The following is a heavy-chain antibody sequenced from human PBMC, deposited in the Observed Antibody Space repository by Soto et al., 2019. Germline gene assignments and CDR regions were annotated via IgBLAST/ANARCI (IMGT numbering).Heavy chain of an antibody. J-gene: IGHJ4*02. Sequence: SETLSLTCTVSGGSISSYYWSWIRQPPGKGLEWIGYIYYSGSTNYNPSLKSRVTISVDTSKNQFSLKLSSVTAADTAVYYCGRAEEVAGTPFDYWGQGTLVTVSS. CDR3: GRAEEVAGTPFDY. D-gene: IGHD6-19*01. CDR2: IYYSGST. V-gene: IGHV4-59*01. CDR1: GGSISSYY.